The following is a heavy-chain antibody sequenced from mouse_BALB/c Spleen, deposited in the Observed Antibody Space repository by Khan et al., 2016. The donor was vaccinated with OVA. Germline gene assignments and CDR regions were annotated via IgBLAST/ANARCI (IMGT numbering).Heavy chain of an antibody. V-gene: IGHV1-77*01. CDR2: IYPGSGNT. CDR3: ARRNYFGYTVAY. J-gene: IGHJ3*01. Sequence: QVQLQQPGAELARPGASVKLSCKASGYTFTDYYINWVKQRTGQGLEWIGEIYPGSGNTYYNEKFKDKATLTADKSSTTAYMQLSSLTSEDSAVYFCARRNYFGYTVAYWGQGTLVTVSA. D-gene: IGHD1-2*01. CDR1: GYTFTDYY.